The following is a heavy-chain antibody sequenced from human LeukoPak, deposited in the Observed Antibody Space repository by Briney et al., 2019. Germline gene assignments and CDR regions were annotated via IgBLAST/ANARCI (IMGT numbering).Heavy chain of an antibody. CDR3: AKGYSSGWYSFDY. V-gene: IGHV3-23*01. Sequence: GGSLRLSCAASGFTFNIYAMTWVRQAPGKGLGWVSGISGSGDSAYHADSVKGRFTISRDNSKNTLYLQMNSLRAEDTAVYYCAKGYSSGWYSFDYWGQGTLVTVSS. CDR2: ISGSGDSA. CDR1: GFTFNIYA. D-gene: IGHD6-19*01. J-gene: IGHJ4*02.